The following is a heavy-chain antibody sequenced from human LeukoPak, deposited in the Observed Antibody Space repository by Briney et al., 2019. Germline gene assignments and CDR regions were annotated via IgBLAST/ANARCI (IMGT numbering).Heavy chain of an antibody. CDR1: GGSISSYY. D-gene: IGHD1-1*01. V-gene: IGHV4-59*01. CDR3: ARAGTTGTVYYYYMDV. Sequence: SSETLSLTCTVSGGSISSYYWSWIRQPPGKGLEWIGYIYYSGSTNYNPSLKSRVTISVDTSKNQFSLKLSSVTAADTAVYYCARAGTTGTVYYYYMDVWGKGTTVTVSS. J-gene: IGHJ6*03. CDR2: IYYSGST.